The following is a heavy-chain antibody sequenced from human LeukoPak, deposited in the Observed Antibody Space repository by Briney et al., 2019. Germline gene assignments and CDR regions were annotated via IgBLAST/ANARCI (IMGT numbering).Heavy chain of an antibody. CDR3: ATAISKQLVVNFDY. V-gene: IGHV1-24*01. J-gene: IGHJ4*02. CDR1: GYTLTELS. Sequence: VASVKVSCKVSGYTLTELSMHWVRQAPGKGLEWMGGFDPEDGETIYAQKSQGRVTMTEDTSTDTAYMELSSLRSEDTAVYYCATAISKQLVVNFDYWGQGTLVTVSS. D-gene: IGHD6-13*01. CDR2: FDPEDGET.